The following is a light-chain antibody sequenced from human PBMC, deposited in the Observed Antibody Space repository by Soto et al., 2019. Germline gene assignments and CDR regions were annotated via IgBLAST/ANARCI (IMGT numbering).Light chain of an antibody. V-gene: IGKV3-15*01. J-gene: IGKJ4*01. CDR1: QSVSSN. CDR3: QRYNNWPLT. Sequence: EIVMTHSPATLSVSPGEIATLSCRASQSVSSNLAWYQQKPGQAPRLLIYDTSARATGVPARFSGSRSGPEFTLTINSLQSEDFAIYYCQRYNNWPLTFGGGTKVDIK. CDR2: DTS.